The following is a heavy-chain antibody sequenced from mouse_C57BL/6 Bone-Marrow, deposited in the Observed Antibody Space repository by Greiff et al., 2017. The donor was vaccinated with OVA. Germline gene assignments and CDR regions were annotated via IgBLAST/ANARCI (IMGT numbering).Heavy chain of an antibody. D-gene: IGHD3-3*01. J-gene: IGHJ3*01. CDR1: GYTFTSYW. V-gene: IGHV1-64*01. CDR3: ARGGTLAWFAY. Sequence: VQLQQPGAELVKPGASVKLSCKASGYTFTSYWMHWVKQRPGQGLEWIGMIHPNSGSTNYNEKFKSKATLTVDKSSSTAYMQLSSLTSEDSAVYYCARGGTLAWFAYWGQGTLVTVSA. CDR2: IHPNSGST.